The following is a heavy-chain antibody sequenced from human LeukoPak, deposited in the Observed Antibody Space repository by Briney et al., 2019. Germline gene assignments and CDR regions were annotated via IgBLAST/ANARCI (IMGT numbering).Heavy chain of an antibody. CDR2: IASDGSHT. CDR3: ARGPYGDYALDAFDI. J-gene: IGHJ3*02. D-gene: IGHD4-17*01. V-gene: IGHV3-30-3*01. CDR1: GFTFSTYF. Sequence: GGSPRLSCAASGFTFSTYFMHWVRQAPGKGLEWVADIASDGSHTFYVESVKGRFTISRDNSKNTLYLQMNSLRAEDTAVYFCARGPYGDYALDAFDIWGQGTMVTVSS.